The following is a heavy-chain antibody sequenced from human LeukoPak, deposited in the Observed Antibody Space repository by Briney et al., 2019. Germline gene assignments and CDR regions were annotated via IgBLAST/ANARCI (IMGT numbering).Heavy chain of an antibody. Sequence: PSQTLSLTCTVSGGSISSGSYYWSWIRQPAGKGLEWIGRIYTSGSTNYNPSLKSRVTISVDTSKNQFSLKLSSVTAADTAVYYCARGSGSYWGTWGQGTLVTVSS. CDR2: IYTSGST. V-gene: IGHV4-61*02. CDR1: GGSISSGSYY. D-gene: IGHD1-26*01. CDR3: ARGSGSYWGT. J-gene: IGHJ5*02.